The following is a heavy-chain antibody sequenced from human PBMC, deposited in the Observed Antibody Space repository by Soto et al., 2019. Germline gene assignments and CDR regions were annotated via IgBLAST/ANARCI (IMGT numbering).Heavy chain of an antibody. CDR3: ARDLTVDGVSPAAMYY. CDR1: GFTFSSYG. V-gene: IGHV3-33*01. J-gene: IGHJ4*02. CDR2: IWYDGSNK. Sequence: GGSLRLSCAASGFTFSSYGMHWVRQAPGKGLEWVAVIWYDGSNKYYADSVKGRFTISRDNSKNTLYLQMNSLRAEDTAVYYCARDLTVDGVSPAAMYYWGQGTLVTVSS. D-gene: IGHD2-8*01.